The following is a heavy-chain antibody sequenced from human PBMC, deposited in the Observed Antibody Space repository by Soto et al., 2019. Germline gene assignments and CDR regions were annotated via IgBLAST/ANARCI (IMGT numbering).Heavy chain of an antibody. D-gene: IGHD5-12*01. Sequence: QVQLVQSGAEVKKPGASVKVSCKASGYTFTSYGISWVRQAPGQGLEWMGWISAYNGNTNYAQKLQGRVTMTTDPSKSKAYMELRSLGSDDTAVYYCARGGSGYDSYYYGMDVWGQGTTVTVSS. J-gene: IGHJ6*02. CDR3: ARGGSGYDSYYYGMDV. V-gene: IGHV1-18*01. CDR2: ISAYNGNT. CDR1: GYTFTSYG.